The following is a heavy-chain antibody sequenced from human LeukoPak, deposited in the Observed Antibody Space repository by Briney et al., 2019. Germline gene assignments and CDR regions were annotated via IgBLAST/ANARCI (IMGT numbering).Heavy chain of an antibody. CDR2: IRNVGNDK. CDR1: GFTFDCCG. Sequence: GGSLRLSCAASGFTFDCCGMHWVRQAPGKGLEWVAFIRNVGNDKYYADSVKGRFFISRDNSKNTLSLQMNSLRVEDTAVYYCARDGTGSGSSYDAFDIWGQGTMVTVSS. CDR3: ARDGTGSGSSYDAFDI. V-gene: IGHV3-30*02. J-gene: IGHJ3*02. D-gene: IGHD3-10*01.